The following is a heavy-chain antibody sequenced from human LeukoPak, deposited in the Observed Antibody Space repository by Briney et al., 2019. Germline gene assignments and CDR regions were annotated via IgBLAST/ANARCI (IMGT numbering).Heavy chain of an antibody. V-gene: IGHV1-18*01. CDR3: ARDINGYYYDSHGYYPTDL. J-gene: IGHJ5*02. D-gene: IGHD3-22*01. CDR1: GYIFTSNG. Sequence: ASGKVSCKASGYIFTSNGIAGGRQAPGQGLGWMGWISVYNGNTNYPQTLQGRVTMTTDTSPTTAYMEQRSLRSDDTAVYYCARDINGYYYDSHGYYPTDLWGQGNLVIVSS. CDR2: ISVYNGNT.